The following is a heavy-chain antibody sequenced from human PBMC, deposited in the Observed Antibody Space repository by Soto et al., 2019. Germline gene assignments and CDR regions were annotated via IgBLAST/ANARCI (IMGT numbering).Heavy chain of an antibody. V-gene: IGHV4-30-2*01. J-gene: IGHJ5*02. CDR2: IYHSGST. Sequence: SKTLSLTCAVTCFSISCGGYSWSWIRQPPGKGLEWIGYIYHSGSTYYNPSLKSRVTISVDRSKNQFSLKLSSVTAADTAVYYCARVPDRWGQGTLVT. CDR1: CFSISCGGYS. D-gene: IGHD2-2*01. CDR3: ARVPDR.